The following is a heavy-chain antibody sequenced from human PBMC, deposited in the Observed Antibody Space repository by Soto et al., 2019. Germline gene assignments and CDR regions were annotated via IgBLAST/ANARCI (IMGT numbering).Heavy chain of an antibody. V-gene: IGHV2-5*02. CDR3: AXXXXXXXGXXYXFXX. CDR1: GFSLSTSGVG. CDR2: IYWDDDK. Sequence: QITLKESGPTLVKPTQTLTLTCTFSGFSLSTSGVGVGWIRQPPGKALEWLALIYWDDDKRYSPSLKSRLTITKDTSKNQVVLTMTNMDXVDTAXXXCAXXXXXXXGXXYXFXXWGQGTLVTVSS. J-gene: IGHJ4*02.